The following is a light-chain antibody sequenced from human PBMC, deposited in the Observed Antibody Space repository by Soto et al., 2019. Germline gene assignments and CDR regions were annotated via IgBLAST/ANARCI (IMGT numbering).Light chain of an antibody. V-gene: IGKV1-8*01. Sequence: AIRMTQSPSSFSASTGDRVTITCRASQGISSYLAWYQQKPGKAPKLLIYAASTLQSGVPSRFSGSGSGTDFTLTISCLQSEDFETYYCQQYYSYPVTVGRGTKVDIK. CDR3: QQYYSYPVT. J-gene: IGKJ3*01. CDR2: AAS. CDR1: QGISSY.